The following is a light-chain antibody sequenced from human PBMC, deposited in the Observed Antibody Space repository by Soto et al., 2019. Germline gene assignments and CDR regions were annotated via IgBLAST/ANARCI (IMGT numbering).Light chain of an antibody. CDR1: SGSVSASYY. J-gene: IGLJ3*02. CDR2: STN. V-gene: IGLV8-61*01. Sequence: QTVVTQEPSFSVSPGGTVTLTCGLNSGSVSASYYPSWYQQTPGQAPRTLIYSTNTRSSGVPDRFSGSILGNKAALTITGAQADDEYIYYCVLYLGGGPWVFGGGTKLTVL. CDR3: VLYLGGGPWV.